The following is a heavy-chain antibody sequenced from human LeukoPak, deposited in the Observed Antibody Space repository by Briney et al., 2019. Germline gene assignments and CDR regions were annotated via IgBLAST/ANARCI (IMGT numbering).Heavy chain of an antibody. CDR1: GDSVSSNSAA. CDR3: ARDRFSSSWYGGEGKYYYYMDV. Sequence: SQTLSLTCAISGDSVSSNSAAWNWIRQSPSRGLEWLGRTYYRSRWYNDYAVSVKSRITINPDTSKNQFSLQLNSVTPEDTAVYYCARDRFSSSWYGGEGKYYYYMDVWGKGTTVTISS. V-gene: IGHV6-1*01. J-gene: IGHJ6*03. CDR2: TYYRSRWYN. D-gene: IGHD6-13*01.